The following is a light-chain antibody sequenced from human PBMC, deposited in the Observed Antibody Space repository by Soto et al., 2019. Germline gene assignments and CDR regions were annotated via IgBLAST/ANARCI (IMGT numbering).Light chain of an antibody. CDR3: QQYNNWPLA. CDR2: DVS. J-gene: IGKJ4*01. Sequence: EIVTTQSPATLSVSPGERATLSCWASQSVSSNLAWYQQKPGQAPRLLIYDVSTRAASIPTRFSGSGSGTEFTLTISSLQSEDFAAYYCQQYNNWPLAFGGGTKVDSK. CDR1: QSVSSN. V-gene: IGKV3D-15*01.